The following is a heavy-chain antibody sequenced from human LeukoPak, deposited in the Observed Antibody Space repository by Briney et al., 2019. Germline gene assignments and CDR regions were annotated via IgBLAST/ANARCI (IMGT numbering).Heavy chain of an antibody. CDR2: IYFSGIT. CDR3: ARDCSGGTCKNGGGSDAFDF. J-gene: IGHJ3*01. CDR1: GFTFSSYE. Sequence: GSLRLSCAASGFTFSSYEMNWVRQTPGKGLEWIGEIYFSGITNYNPSLRSRVSISVDTSNNQFSLGLTSVTAADTALYYCARDCSGGTCKNGGGSDAFDFWGQGTMVTVSS. V-gene: IGHV4-34*01. D-gene: IGHD2-15*01.